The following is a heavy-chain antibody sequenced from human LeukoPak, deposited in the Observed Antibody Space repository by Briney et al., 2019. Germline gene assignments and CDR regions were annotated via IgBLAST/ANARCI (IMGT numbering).Heavy chain of an antibody. Sequence: GGSLRLSCAASEFTFNSYARNWVRQAPGKGLEWVSTISGSGDTTYYADSVRGRFTISRDKSKNTVFLQMNSLRADDTAVYYCAKALRAAHRPVYTYYYMDVWGKGTTVTVSS. V-gene: IGHV3-23*01. CDR2: ISGSGDTT. D-gene: IGHD5/OR15-5a*01. J-gene: IGHJ6*03. CDR1: EFTFNSYA. CDR3: AKALRAAHRPVYTYYYMDV.